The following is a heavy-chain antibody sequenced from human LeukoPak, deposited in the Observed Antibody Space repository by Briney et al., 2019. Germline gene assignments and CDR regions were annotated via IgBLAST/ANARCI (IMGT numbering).Heavy chain of an antibody. CDR2: INHSGST. Sequence: SETLSLTCAVYGGSFSGYYWSWIRQPPGKGLEWIGEINHSGSTNYNPSLKSRVTISVDTSKNQFSLKLSSVTAADTAVYYCARDRIAAAGILDYWGQGTLVTVSS. CDR1: GGSFSGYY. CDR3: ARDRIAAAGILDY. J-gene: IGHJ4*02. D-gene: IGHD6-13*01. V-gene: IGHV4-34*01.